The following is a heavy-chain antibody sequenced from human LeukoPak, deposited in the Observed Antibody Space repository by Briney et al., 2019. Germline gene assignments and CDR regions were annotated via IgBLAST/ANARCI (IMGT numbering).Heavy chain of an antibody. D-gene: IGHD1-26*01. Sequence: GGSLRLSCATSGFTFSSYEMNWVRQAPGKGLEWVSAISGSGGSTYYADSVKGRFTISRDNSKNTLYLQMNSLRAEDTAVYYCANVRTDVGSAFDIWGQGTMVTVSS. CDR1: GFTFSSYE. V-gene: IGHV3-23*01. CDR2: ISGSGGST. J-gene: IGHJ3*02. CDR3: ANVRTDVGSAFDI.